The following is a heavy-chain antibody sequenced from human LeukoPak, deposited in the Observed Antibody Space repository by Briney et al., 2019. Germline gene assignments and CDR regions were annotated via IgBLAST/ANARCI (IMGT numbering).Heavy chain of an antibody. CDR3: ARGRASAFDV. CDR2: TNYTSKWTT. J-gene: IGHJ3*01. V-gene: IGHV6-1*01. D-gene: IGHD6-25*01. Sequence: SHTLSLTCTISMDRVSTSRVVWKWVSQSPSRGLELLGRTNYTSKWTTYYAVYVTRRTVVNRDTSKNQFTLQLNSVTSEDTAVYYCARGRASAFDVWGQGTMVTVS. CDR1: MDRVSTSRVV.